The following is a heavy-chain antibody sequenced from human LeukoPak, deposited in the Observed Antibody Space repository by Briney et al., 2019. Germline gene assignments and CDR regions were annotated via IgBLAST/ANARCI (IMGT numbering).Heavy chain of an antibody. CDR1: GFIFRRYD. CDR3: ARVYDVLTGGFDY. CDR2: ISSSSISI. D-gene: IGHD3-9*01. J-gene: IGHJ4*02. Sequence: GSLRLSCAASGFIFRRYDMNWVRQAPGKGLEWVSFISSSSISIYYVDSVQGRFTVSRDNARNLLYLEMNTLRAEDTAVYYCARVYDVLTGGFDYWGQGALVTVSS. V-gene: IGHV3-21*01.